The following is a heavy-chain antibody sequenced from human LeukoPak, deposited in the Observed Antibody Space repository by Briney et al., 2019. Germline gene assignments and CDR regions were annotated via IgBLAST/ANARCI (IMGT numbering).Heavy chain of an antibody. CDR2: INHSGST. CDR1: GGSFSGYY. V-gene: IGHV4-34*01. D-gene: IGHD3-22*01. J-gene: IGHJ4*02. CDR3: ARGNGYDSSGCYFAPLPFEY. Sequence: SETLSLTCAVYGGSFSGYYWSWIRQPPGKGLEWIGEINHSGSTNYNPSLKSRVTISVDTSKNQFSLKLSSVTAADTAAYYCARGNGYDSSGCYFAPLPFEYWGQGTLVTVSS.